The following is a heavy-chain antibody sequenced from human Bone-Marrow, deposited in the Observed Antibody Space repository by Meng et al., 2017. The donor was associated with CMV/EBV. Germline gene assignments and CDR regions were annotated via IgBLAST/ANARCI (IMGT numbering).Heavy chain of an antibody. CDR1: GYSISSGYY. D-gene: IGHD2-2*01. Sequence: SETLSLTCTVSGYSISSGYYWGWIRQPPGKGLEWIGSIYHSGSTYYNPSLKSRVTISVDTSKNQFSLKLSSVTAADTAVYYCAREGRYCSSTSCSTRFDPWGQGTLVTVSS. J-gene: IGHJ5*02. V-gene: IGHV4-38-2*02. CDR2: IYHSGST. CDR3: AREGRYCSSTSCSTRFDP.